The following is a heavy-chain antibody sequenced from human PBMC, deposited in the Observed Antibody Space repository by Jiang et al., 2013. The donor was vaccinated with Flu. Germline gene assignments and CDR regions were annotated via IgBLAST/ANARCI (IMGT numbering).Heavy chain of an antibody. CDR1: GAPSAVIVTT. Sequence: TLSLTCTVSGAPSAVIVTTGAGSASPREGLEWIGSIYYSGSTYYNPSTYYNPSLKSRVTISVDTSNNQFSLKLDSVTAADAAVYYCARHLEWLGFHWGQGTLVTVSS. CDR2: IYYSGST. CDR3: ARHLEWLGFH. J-gene: IGHJ4*02. D-gene: IGHD3-3*01. V-gene: IGHV4-39*01.